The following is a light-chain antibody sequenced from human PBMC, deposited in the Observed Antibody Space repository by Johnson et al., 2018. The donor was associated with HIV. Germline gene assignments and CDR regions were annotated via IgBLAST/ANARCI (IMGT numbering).Light chain of an antibody. Sequence: QSVLTQPPSVSAAPGQKVTISCSGNRSNIGDNYVSWYQQLPGTAPKLLIYENNKRPSGIPERFSGSKSGTSATLGITGLQTGAEADYDCGTWDSSRSVVFGTGTKVTFL. CDR3: GTWDSSRSVV. V-gene: IGLV1-51*02. CDR2: ENN. CDR1: RSNIGDNY. J-gene: IGLJ1*01.